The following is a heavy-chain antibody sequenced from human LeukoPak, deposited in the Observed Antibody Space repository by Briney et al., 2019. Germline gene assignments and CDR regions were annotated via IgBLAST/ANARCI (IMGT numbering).Heavy chain of an antibody. V-gene: IGHV3-72*01. Sequence: GGSLRLSCAASGFTFSDRYMDWVRQAPGKGLEWVGRARNRANSYTTQYGASVKGRFTISRDDSKNSLYLQMNSLKAEDTAVYYCAKADNTVATNFDSWGQGTLVTVSS. J-gene: IGHJ4*02. CDR1: GFTFSDRY. CDR2: ARNRANSYTT. D-gene: IGHD5-12*01. CDR3: AKADNTVATNFDS.